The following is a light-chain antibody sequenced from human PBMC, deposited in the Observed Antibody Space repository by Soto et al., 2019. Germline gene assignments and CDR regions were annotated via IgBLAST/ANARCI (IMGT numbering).Light chain of an antibody. CDR1: QRCNMW. CDR3: QHWTDYSWT. Sequence: DIHMTQSPSTLSASVGDRVTITCRASQRCNMWLAWYQQKPGKAHYLLIYKTPSLEHSVPSRFSGSVSGTEFTLTISSLQPDDFATYYCQHWTDYSWTFGQGTKVEVK. J-gene: IGKJ1*01. CDR2: KTP. V-gene: IGKV1-5*03.